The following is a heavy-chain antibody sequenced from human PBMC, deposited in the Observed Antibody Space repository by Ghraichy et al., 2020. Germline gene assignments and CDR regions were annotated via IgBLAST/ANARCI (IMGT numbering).Heavy chain of an antibody. CDR2: IFPSRAP. V-gene: IGHV4-39*01. J-gene: IGHJ6*02. D-gene: IGHD5/OR15-5a*01. CDR1: GGSITSSNYY. CDR3: ARLGARPVYAYYGLDV. Sequence: QTLSLTCTVSGGSITSSNYYWGWIRQPPGKGRNWFGPIFPSRAPSSSNPSLASRFSIGLDTSKMEFSLTVRSVPARDSAVYYCARLGARPVYAYYGLDVWGHGTTVTVSS.